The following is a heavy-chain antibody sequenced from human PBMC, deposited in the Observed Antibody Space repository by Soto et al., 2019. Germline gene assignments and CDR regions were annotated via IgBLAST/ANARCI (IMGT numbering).Heavy chain of an antibody. CDR1: GFTFSSYA. V-gene: IGHV3-23*01. CDR2: ISGSGDST. D-gene: IGHD1-26*01. Sequence: EVQLLESGGGLVQPGGSLRLSCAASGFTFSSYAMRWVRQAPGKGLEWVSAISGSGDSTYYADSVKGRFTVSRDNSKTTLYLQMTSLRAEDTAVYYCARRGSGSDYDYWGQGTLVTVSS. J-gene: IGHJ4*02. CDR3: ARRGSGSDYDY.